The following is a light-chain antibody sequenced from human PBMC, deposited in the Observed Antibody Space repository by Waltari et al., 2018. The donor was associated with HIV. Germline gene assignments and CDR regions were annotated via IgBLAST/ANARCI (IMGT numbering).Light chain of an antibody. CDR3: GTWDSSLSAGV. J-gene: IGLJ3*02. Sequence: QSVLTQPPSVSSAPGQKVTISCPGSSSTFGTHYQYSYQQFPGTASTLLMYDHNKRPSGIPDRFSGSKSGTSATLGITGLQTGDEADYYCGTWDSSLSAGVFGGGTKLTVL. CDR1: SSTFGTHY. CDR2: DHN. V-gene: IGLV1-51*01.